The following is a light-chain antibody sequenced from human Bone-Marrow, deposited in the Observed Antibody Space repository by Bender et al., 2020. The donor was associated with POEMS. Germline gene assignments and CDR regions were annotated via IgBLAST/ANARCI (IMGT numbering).Light chain of an antibody. CDR2: ANN. J-gene: IGLJ1*01. V-gene: IGLV1-40*01. Sequence: QSVLTQPPSVSGAPGQRVTISCTGSSSNFGAGYDVHWYQQLPGTAPKLLIYANNNRPSGVPDRFSGSRSGTSASLAVSGLQAEDEADYYCNSYAGTNTLVFGSGTKVTVL. CDR1: SSNFGAGYD. CDR3: NSYAGTNTLV.